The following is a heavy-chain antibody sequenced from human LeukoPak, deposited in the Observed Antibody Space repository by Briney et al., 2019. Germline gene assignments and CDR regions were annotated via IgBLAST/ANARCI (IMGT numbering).Heavy chain of an antibody. Sequence: ASVKVSCKASGYTFTSYGISWVRQAPGQGVEWMGWISAYNGNTNYAQKLQGRVTMTTGTSTSTAYMELRSLRSDDTAVYCCARGLNSSSLYGYDAFDIWCQGTMVTVSS. CDR2: ISAYNGNT. CDR3: ARGLNSSSLYGYDAFDI. V-gene: IGHV1-18*04. J-gene: IGHJ3*02. D-gene: IGHD6-13*01. CDR1: GYTFTSYG.